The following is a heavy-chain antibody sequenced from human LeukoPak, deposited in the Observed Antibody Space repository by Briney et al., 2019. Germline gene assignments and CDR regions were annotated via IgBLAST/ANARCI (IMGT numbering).Heavy chain of an antibody. CDR1: GLTFSSYG. D-gene: IGHD6-13*01. CDR2: ISYDGSNK. CDR3: AKVIAAATDAFDI. J-gene: IGHJ3*02. V-gene: IGHV3-30*18. Sequence: GGSLRLSCAASGLTFSSYGMHWVRQAPGKGLEWVAVISYDGSNKYYADSVKGRFTISRDNSKNTLYLQMNSLRAEDTAVYYCAKVIAAATDAFDIWGQGTMVTVSS.